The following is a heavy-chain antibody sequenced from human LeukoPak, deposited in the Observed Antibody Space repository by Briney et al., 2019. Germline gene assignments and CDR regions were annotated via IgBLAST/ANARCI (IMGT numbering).Heavy chain of an antibody. J-gene: IGHJ6*02. Sequence: PSETLSLTCTVSGVSIRSYFWSWIRQPPGKGLEWIGYIDYSGSTYYNPSLKSRVTISVDTSKNQFSLNLSSVTAADTAVYYCARDRTEIVGTTLYYYYGIDVWGQGTTVTVSS. CDR2: IDYSGST. CDR1: GVSIRSYF. D-gene: IGHD1-26*01. CDR3: ARDRTEIVGTTLYYYYGIDV. V-gene: IGHV4-59*01.